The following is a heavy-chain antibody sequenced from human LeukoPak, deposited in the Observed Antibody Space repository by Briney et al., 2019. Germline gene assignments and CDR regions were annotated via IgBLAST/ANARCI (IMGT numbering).Heavy chain of an antibody. CDR1: GYTFTNYD. D-gene: IGHD2-15*01. J-gene: IGHJ5*02. CDR3: ARDQDIVVVVAALRQREMGGFDP. CDR2: MNPKSGNT. V-gene: IGHV1-8*01. Sequence: ASVKVSCKASGYTFTNYDINWVRQAPGQGPEWVGWMNPKSGNTGYAQKFQGRVTMTRNTSISTAYMELSSLRSDDTAVYYCARDQDIVVVVAALRQREMGGFDPWGQGTLVTVSS.